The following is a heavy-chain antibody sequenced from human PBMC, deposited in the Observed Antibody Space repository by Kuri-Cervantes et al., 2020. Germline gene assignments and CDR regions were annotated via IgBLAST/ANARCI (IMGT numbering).Heavy chain of an antibody. J-gene: IGHJ6*02. D-gene: IGHD3-10*01. V-gene: IGHV3-33*01. CDR3: ARGSWFGDRYYGMDV. CDR2: IWYDGSNK. CDR1: GFTFSSYG. Sequence: GESLKISCAAPGFTFSSYGMHWVRQAPGKGLEWVAVIWYDGSNKYYADSVKGRFTISRDNSKNTLYLQMNGLRAEDTAVYYCARGSWFGDRYYGMDVLGQGTTVTVSS.